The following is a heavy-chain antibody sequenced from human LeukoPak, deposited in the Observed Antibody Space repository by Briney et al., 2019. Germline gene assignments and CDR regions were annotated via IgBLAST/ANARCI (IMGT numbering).Heavy chain of an antibody. D-gene: IGHD1-26*01. CDR1: GYTFTNYW. V-gene: IGHV5-51*01. Sequence: GESLKISCQVSGYTFTNYWIGWVRQMSGKGLEWMGTIYPGDSDTRYSPSFQGQVITSVDKSINTTYLQWSRLKASDTAMYFCARRLVGASTTYFDYWGQGTLVTVSS. J-gene: IGHJ4*02. CDR2: IYPGDSDT. CDR3: ARRLVGASTTYFDY.